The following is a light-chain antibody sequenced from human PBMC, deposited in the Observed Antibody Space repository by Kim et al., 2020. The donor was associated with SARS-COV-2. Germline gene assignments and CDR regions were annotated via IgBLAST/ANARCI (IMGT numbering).Light chain of an antibody. CDR1: NIGSKS. CDR2: YAS. Sequence: SYELTQPPSVSVAPGKTARITCGGNNIGSKSVHWYQQKPGQATVLVIYYASDRPSGIPERFSGSNSGNTATLTISRVEAGDEADYYCQVWDSSSDHWVFGGGTQLTVL. V-gene: IGLV3-21*04. J-gene: IGLJ3*02. CDR3: QVWDSSSDHWV.